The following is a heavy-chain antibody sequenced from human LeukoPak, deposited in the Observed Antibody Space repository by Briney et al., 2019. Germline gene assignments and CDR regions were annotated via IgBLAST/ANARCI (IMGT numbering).Heavy chain of an antibody. Sequence: PGGSLRLSCAASGFTFSSYGMSWVRQAPGKGLEWVSAITGTGHITYYADSVKGRFTISRDNSKNTLYLQMNSLRAEDTAVYYCARGFYYMDVWGKGTTVTISS. CDR3: ARGFYYMDV. J-gene: IGHJ6*03. V-gene: IGHV3-23*01. CDR1: GFTFSSYG. CDR2: ITGTGHIT.